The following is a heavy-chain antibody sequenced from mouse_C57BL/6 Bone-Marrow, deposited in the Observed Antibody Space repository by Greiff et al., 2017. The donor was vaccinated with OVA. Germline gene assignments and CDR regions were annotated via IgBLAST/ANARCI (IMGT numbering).Heavy chain of an antibody. CDR1: GYTFTSYW. CDR2: IHPNSGST. D-gene: IGHD1-1*01. J-gene: IGHJ3*01. V-gene: IGHV1-64*01. Sequence: QVQLQQPGAELVKPGASVKLSCKASGYTFTSYWMHWVKQRPGQGLEWIGMIHPNSGSTNYNEKFKSKATLTVDKSSSPAYMQLSSLTSEDSAVYYCARTCYYYGQFAYGGRGTLVTVSA. CDR3: ARTCYYYGQFAY.